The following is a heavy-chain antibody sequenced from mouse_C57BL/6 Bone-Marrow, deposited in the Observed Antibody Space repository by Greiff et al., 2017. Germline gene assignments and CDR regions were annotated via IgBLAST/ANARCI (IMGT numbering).Heavy chain of an antibody. CDR1: GYSITSGYY. D-gene: IGHD1-1*01. CDR2: ISYDGSN. CDR3: ASNYGSSSWFAY. V-gene: IGHV3-6*01. J-gene: IGHJ3*01. Sequence: DVQLQESGPGLVKPSQSLSLTCSVTGYSITSGYYWNWIRQFPGNKLEWMGYISYDGSNNYNPSLKNRISITRDTSKNQFFLKLNSVTTEDTATYNCASNYGSSSWFAYWGQGTLVTVSA.